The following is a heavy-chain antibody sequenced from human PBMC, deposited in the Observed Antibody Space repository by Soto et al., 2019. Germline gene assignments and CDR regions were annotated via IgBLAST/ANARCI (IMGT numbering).Heavy chain of an antibody. V-gene: IGHV4-61*01. CDR3: ARSPRVIATRPPYYFDY. CDR1: GGSVSSGSYY. D-gene: IGHD6-6*01. J-gene: IGHJ4*02. CDR2: IYYSGST. Sequence: SETLSLTCTVSGGSVSSGSYYWSWIRQPPGKGLEWIGYIYYSGSTNYNPSLKSRVTISVDTSKNQFSLKLSSVTAADTAVYYCARSPRVIATRPPYYFDYWGQGTLVTVSS.